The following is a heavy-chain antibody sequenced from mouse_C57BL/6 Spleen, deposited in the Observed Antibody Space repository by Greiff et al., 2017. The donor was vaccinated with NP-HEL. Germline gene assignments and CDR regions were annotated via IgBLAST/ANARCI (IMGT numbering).Heavy chain of an antibody. CDR3: ARKGTTAFDY. CDR2: INPSTGGT. Sequence: VQLQQSGPELVKPGASVKISCKASGYSFTGYYMNWVKQSPEKSLEWIGEINPSTGGTTYNQKFKAKATLTVDKSSSTAYMQLKSLTSEDSAVYYCARKGTTAFDYWGQGTTRTVSS. D-gene: IGHD1-2*01. V-gene: IGHV1-42*01. J-gene: IGHJ2*01. CDR1: GYSFTGYY.